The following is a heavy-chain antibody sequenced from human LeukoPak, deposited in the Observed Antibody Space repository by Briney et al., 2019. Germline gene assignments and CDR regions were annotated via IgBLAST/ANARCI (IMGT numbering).Heavy chain of an antibody. CDR3: ARDLEITEYYYYYYGMDV. D-gene: IGHD3-10*01. V-gene: IGHV3-9*01. CDR1: GFTFDDYA. J-gene: IGHJ6*02. CDR2: ISWNSGSI. Sequence: GGSLRLSCAASGFTFDDYAMHWVRQAPGKGLEWVSGISWNSGSIGYADSVKGRFTISRDNAKNSLYLQMNSLRAEDTAVYYCARDLEITEYYYYYYGMDVWGQGTTVTVSS.